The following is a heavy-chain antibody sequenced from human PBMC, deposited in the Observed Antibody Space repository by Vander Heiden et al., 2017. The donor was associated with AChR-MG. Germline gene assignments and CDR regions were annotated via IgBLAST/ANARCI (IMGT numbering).Heavy chain of an antibody. Sequence: QVQLVQSGAEVKKPGASVKVSCKASGYTFTGYYMHWVRQAPGQGLEWMGWINPNSGGTNYAQKFQGWVTMTRDMSISTAYMELSRLRSDDTAVYYCARDIVVGKRYYYYYGMDVWGQGTTVTVSS. CDR3: ARDIVVGKRYYYYYGMDV. CDR1: GYTFTGYY. D-gene: IGHD2-2*01. V-gene: IGHV1-2*04. CDR2: INPNSGGT. J-gene: IGHJ6*02.